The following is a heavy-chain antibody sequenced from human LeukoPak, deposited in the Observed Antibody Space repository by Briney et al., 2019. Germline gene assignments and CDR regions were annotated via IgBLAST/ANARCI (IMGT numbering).Heavy chain of an antibody. J-gene: IGHJ4*02. CDR1: GFTFSSYA. D-gene: IGHD5-18*01. Sequence: GRSLRLSCAASGFTFSSYAMHWVRQAPGKGLEWVAVISYDGSNKYYADSVKGRFTISRDSSKNTLYLQMNSLRAEDTAVYYCASGYSYGNFFDYWGQGTLVTVSS. CDR3: ASGYSYGNFFDY. V-gene: IGHV3-30*04. CDR2: ISYDGSNK.